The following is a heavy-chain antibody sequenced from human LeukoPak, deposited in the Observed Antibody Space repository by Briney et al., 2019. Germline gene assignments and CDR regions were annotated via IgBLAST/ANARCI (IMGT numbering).Heavy chain of an antibody. D-gene: IGHD6-13*01. Sequence: GSSVKVSCKASGGTFSSYAISWVRQAPGQGLEWMGIINPSGGSTSYAQKFQGRVTMTRDTSTSTVYMELSSLRSEDTAVYYCAIIAAAGYDAFDIWGQGTMVTVSS. V-gene: IGHV1-46*01. CDR3: AIIAAAGYDAFDI. CDR1: GGTFSSYA. CDR2: INPSGGST. J-gene: IGHJ3*02.